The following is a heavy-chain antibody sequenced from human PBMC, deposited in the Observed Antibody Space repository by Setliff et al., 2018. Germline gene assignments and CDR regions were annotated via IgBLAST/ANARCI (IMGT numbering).Heavy chain of an antibody. Sequence: ASVKVSCKASGYTFSDYGITWVRQAPGQGLEWMGWISAYTGNAYYAHKLQDRVTMTTDTSTGTAYMELRGLRFDDTAIYYCAKEPAVTMTESIRRSYYDYALDVWGQGTAVTVSS. J-gene: IGHJ6*02. CDR2: ISAYTGNA. V-gene: IGHV1-18*01. CDR3: AKEPAVTMTESIRRSYYDYALDV. CDR1: GYTFSDYG. D-gene: IGHD3-22*01.